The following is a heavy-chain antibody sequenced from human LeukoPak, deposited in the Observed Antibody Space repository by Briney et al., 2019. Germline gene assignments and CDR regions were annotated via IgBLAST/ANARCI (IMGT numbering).Heavy chain of an antibody. J-gene: IGHJ6*02. CDR3: ARFGGRTIFGVVTLDYYYGMDV. CDR1: GYTFTGYY. Sequence: ASVKVSCEASGYTFTGYYMHWVRQAPGQGLEWMGWINPNSGGTNYAQKFQGRATMTRDTSISTAYMELSRLRSDDTAVYYCARFGGRTIFGVVTLDYYYGMDVWGQGTTVTVSS. V-gene: IGHV1-2*02. CDR2: INPNSGGT. D-gene: IGHD3-3*01.